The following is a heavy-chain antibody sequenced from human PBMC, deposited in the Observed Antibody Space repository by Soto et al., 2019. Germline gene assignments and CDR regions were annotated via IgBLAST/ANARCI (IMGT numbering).Heavy chain of an antibody. CDR2: IYYSGTT. CDR3: ARHGLRSSGWGFDS. V-gene: IGHV4-39*01. D-gene: IGHD6-19*01. Sequence: QLQLQESGPGLMKPSETLSLTCTVSGGSISNTNYYWGWIRQPPGKGLQCIGSIYYSGTTYSNPSLKSRVTISVDTSKNQFSLKVSSVTAADTAVYYCARHGLRSSGWGFDSWGQGTLVTVSS. J-gene: IGHJ4*02. CDR1: GGSISNTNYY.